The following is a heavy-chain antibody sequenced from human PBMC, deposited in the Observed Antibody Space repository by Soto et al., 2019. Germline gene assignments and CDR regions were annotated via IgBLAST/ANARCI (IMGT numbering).Heavy chain of an antibody. CDR1: GGSFSGYY. Sequence: QVQLQQWGAGLLKPSETLSLTCAVYGGSFSGYYWIWIRQPPGKGLEWIGEINHSGSNNYNPSLKSRVTISVDTSKNQFSLKLSSVTAADTAVYYCASHDYGDYYYYGVDVWGQGTTVTVSS. V-gene: IGHV4-34*01. CDR2: INHSGSN. D-gene: IGHD4-17*01. CDR3: ASHDYGDYYYYGVDV. J-gene: IGHJ6*02.